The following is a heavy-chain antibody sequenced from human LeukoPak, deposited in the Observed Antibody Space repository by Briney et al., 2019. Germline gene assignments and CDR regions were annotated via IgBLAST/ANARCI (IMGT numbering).Heavy chain of an antibody. J-gene: IGHJ4*02. CDR1: GGSFSGYY. D-gene: IGHD3-22*01. Sequence: SETLSLTCAVYGGSFSGYYWSWIRQPPGKGLEWIGETNHSGSTNYNPSLKSRVTISVDTSKNQFSLKLSSVTAADTAVYYCAREDDSSGTPFFDYWGQGTLVTVSS. CDR2: TNHSGST. CDR3: AREDDSSGTPFFDY. V-gene: IGHV4-34*01.